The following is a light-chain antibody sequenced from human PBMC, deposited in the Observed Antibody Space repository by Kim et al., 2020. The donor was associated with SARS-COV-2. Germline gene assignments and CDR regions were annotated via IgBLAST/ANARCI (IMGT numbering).Light chain of an antibody. CDR3: QQYNNWPLSIT. Sequence: EIVMTQSPATLSVSPGERATLSCRASQSISSNLAWYQQKPGQAPRLLIHGASTRATGIPARFSGSGSGTEFTLTISSLQSEDFAVYYCQQYNNWPLSITFDQGTRLEIK. CDR1: QSISSN. CDR2: GAS. V-gene: IGKV3-15*01. J-gene: IGKJ5*01.